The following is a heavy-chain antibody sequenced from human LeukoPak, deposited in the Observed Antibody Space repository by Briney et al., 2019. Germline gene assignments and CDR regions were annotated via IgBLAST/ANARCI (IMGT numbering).Heavy chain of an antibody. CDR2: ISTYNGNT. D-gene: IGHD7-27*01. J-gene: IGHJ4*02. V-gene: IGHV1-18*01. Sequence: GASVKVSCKASGYPFTTYGITWVRQAPGQGLEWMGWISTYNGNTIYAQKLQGRVTMTTDTSTNTAYMELRSLRSDDTAVYYCARGGEGPHQPFDYWGQGTLVTVSS. CDR3: ARGGEGPHQPFDY. CDR1: GYPFTTYG.